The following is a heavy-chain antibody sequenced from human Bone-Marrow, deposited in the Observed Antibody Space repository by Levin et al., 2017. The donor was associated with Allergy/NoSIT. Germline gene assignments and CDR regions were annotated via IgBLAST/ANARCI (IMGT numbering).Heavy chain of an antibody. D-gene: IGHD1-26*01. V-gene: IGHV3-9*01. Sequence: GGSLRLSCAASGFTFDDYAMHWVRQAPGKGLEWVSGISWNSGSIGYADSVKGRFTISRDNAKNSLYLQMNSLRAEDTALYYCAKDIGPFGSGSYFGYWGQGTLVTVSS. CDR2: ISWNSGSI. CDR1: GFTFDDYA. J-gene: IGHJ4*02. CDR3: AKDIGPFGSGSYFGY.